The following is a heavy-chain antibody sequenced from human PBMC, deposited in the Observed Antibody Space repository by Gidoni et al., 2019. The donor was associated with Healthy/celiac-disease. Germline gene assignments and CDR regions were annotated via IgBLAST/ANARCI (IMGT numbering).Heavy chain of an antibody. Sequence: QVQLVASAGGVVQPGRSLRLSCAASGFTFSSYGMHWGRQAPGKGLEWVAVIWYDGSNKYYADSGKGRFTISRDNSKNTLYLQMNSLRAEDTAVYYCARDPNYDILFYFDYWGQGTLVTVSS. CDR2: IWYDGSNK. CDR1: GFTFSSYG. J-gene: IGHJ4*02. D-gene: IGHD3-9*01. V-gene: IGHV3-33*01. CDR3: ARDPNYDILFYFDY.